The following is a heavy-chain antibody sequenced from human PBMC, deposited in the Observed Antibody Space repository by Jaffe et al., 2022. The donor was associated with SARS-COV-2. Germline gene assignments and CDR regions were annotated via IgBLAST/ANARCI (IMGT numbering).Heavy chain of an antibody. Sequence: EVQLVESGGGLVKPGGSLRLSCAASGFTFSNAWMSWVRQAPGKGLEWVGRIKSKTDGGTTDYAAPVKGRFTISRDDSKNTLYLQMNSLKTEDTAVYYCTTEALYYDILTGYLPSYYFDYWGQGTLVTVSS. CDR2: IKSKTDGGTT. J-gene: IGHJ4*02. CDR3: TTEALYYDILTGYLPSYYFDY. CDR1: GFTFSNAW. D-gene: IGHD3-9*01. V-gene: IGHV3-15*01.